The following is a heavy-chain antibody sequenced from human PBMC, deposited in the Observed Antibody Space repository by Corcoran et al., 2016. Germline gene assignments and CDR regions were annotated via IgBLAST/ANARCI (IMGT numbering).Heavy chain of an antibody. D-gene: IGHD4-17*01. V-gene: IGHV3-30*18. CDR1: GFTFSSYG. Sequence: QVQLVESGGGVVQPGRSLRLSCAASGFTFSSYGMHWVRQAPGKGLEWVAVISYDGSNKYYADSVKGRFTISRDNSKNTRYLQMNSLRAEDTAVDYCAKDGDYGDQRPGNYYDGMDVWGQGTTVTVSS. J-gene: IGHJ6*02. CDR2: ISYDGSNK. CDR3: AKDGDYGDQRPGNYYDGMDV.